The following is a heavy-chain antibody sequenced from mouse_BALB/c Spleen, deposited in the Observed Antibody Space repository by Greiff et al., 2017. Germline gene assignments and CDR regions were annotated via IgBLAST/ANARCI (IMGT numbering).Heavy chain of an antibody. D-gene: IGHD1-1*01. CDR1: GYTFTSYW. Sequence: QVQLQQSGAELAQPGASVKMSCKASGYTFTSYWMHWVKQRPGQGLEWIGYINPSTGYTEYNQKFKDKATLTADKSSSTAYMQLSSLTSEDSAVYYCASDTTVVGGNYFDYWGQGTTLTVSS. CDR2: INPSTGYT. CDR3: ASDTTVVGGNYFDY. J-gene: IGHJ2*01. V-gene: IGHV1-7*01.